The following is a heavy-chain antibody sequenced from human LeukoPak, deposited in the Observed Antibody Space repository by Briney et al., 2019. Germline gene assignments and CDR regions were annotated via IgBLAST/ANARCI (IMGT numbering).Heavy chain of an antibody. Sequence: SESLSLTCTVSGGSISSYYWSWIRQPPGKGLEWIGYIYYSGSTNYNPSLKSRVTISVDTSKNQFSLKLSSVTAADTAVYYCARNQYCSSTSCYLPFDYWGQGTLVTVSS. CDR2: IYYSGST. CDR3: ARNQYCSSTSCYLPFDY. CDR1: GGSISSYY. J-gene: IGHJ4*02. V-gene: IGHV4-59*01. D-gene: IGHD2-2*01.